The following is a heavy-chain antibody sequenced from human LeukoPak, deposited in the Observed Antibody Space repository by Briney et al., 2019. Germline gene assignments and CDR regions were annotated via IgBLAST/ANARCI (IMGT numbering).Heavy chain of an antibody. D-gene: IGHD7-27*01. CDR2: INSDGSST. V-gene: IGHV3-74*01. CDR3: VSDIWD. Sequence: GGSLRLSCAASGFTFSTYWMHWVRQAPGKGLVWVSRINSDGSSTSYADFVKGRFTFSRDDAKNTLDLQMNSLRAEDTAVYYCVSDIWDWGQGTLVTVSS. J-gene: IGHJ4*02. CDR1: GFTFSTYW.